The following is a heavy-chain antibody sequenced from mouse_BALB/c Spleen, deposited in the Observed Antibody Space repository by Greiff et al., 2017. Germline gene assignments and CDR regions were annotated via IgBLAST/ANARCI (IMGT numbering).Heavy chain of an antibody. V-gene: IGHV7-3*02. CDR3: ARDIDDGYDYYAMDY. D-gene: IGHD2-3*01. CDR2: IRNKANGYTT. J-gene: IGHJ4*01. CDR1: GFTFTDYY. Sequence: DVKLVESGGGLVQPGGSLRLSCATSGFTFTDYYMSWVRQPPGKALEWLGFIRNKANGYTTEYSASVKGRFTISRDNSQSILYLQMNTLRAEDSATYYCARDIDDGYDYYAMDYWGQGTSVTVSS.